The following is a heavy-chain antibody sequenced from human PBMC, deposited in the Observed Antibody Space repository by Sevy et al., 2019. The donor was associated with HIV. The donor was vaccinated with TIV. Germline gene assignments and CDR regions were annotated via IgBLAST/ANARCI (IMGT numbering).Heavy chain of an antibody. D-gene: IGHD5-12*01. V-gene: IGHV3-74*01. Sequence: GGSLRLSCAASGFTFSSYWMHWVRQAPGKGLVWVSRINSDGSSTSYADSVKGRFTISRDNAKNTLYLQMSSLRAEDTAVYYCARNDPTSGYATWGQGTLVTVSS. CDR2: INSDGSST. J-gene: IGHJ5*02. CDR3: ARNDPTSGYAT. CDR1: GFTFSSYW.